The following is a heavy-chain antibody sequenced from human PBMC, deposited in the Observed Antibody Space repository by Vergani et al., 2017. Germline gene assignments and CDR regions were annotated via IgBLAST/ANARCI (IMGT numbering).Heavy chain of an antibody. J-gene: IGHJ6*03. CDR1: GFTFSSYS. V-gene: IGHV3-21*01. Sequence: EVQLVESGGGLVKPGGSLRLSCAASGFTFSSYSMNWVRQAPGKGLEGVSSISSSSSYIYYADSVKGRFTISRDNAKNSLYLQMNSLGAEDTAVYYCARDRGRSGYMDVWGKGTTVTVSS. CDR3: ARDRGRSGYMDV. CDR2: ISSSSSYI. D-gene: IGHD6-25*01.